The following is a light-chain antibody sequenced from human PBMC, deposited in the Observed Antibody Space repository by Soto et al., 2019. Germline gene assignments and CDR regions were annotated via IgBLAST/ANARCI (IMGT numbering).Light chain of an antibody. CDR2: EVS. CDR1: SSDVGSYNL. J-gene: IGLJ1*01. V-gene: IGLV2-23*02. Sequence: QSSLAQPASVSGSPWQSLTISFTGTSSDVGSYNLVSWYQQHPGKAPKLMIYEVSKRPSGVSNRFSGSKSGNTASLTISGLQAEDEADYYCCSYAGSSTPLIFGTGTKITVL. CDR3: CSYAGSSTPLI.